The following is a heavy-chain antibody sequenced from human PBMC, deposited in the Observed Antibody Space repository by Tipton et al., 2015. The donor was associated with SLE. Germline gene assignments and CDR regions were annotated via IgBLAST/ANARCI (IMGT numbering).Heavy chain of an antibody. J-gene: IGHJ3*02. V-gene: IGHV3-53*01. CDR3: ARRVLFNWNLEAFDI. CDR2: IYSGGST. Sequence: SLRLSCAASGFTVSSNYMSWVRQAPGKGLEWVSVIYSGGSTYYADSVKGRITISRDNSKNTLYLLMNSLRAEDTAVYYCARRVLFNWNLEAFDIWGQGTKVTVSS. D-gene: IGHD1-7*01. CDR1: GFTVSSNY.